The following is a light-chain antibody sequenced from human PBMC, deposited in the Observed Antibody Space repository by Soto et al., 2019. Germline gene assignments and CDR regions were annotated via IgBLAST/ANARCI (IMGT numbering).Light chain of an antibody. CDR2: DES. J-gene: IGKJ5*01. V-gene: IGKV3-11*01. Sequence: DIVMTQSPATLSLSPGDSATLSCRTSQSVSSYLAWYQQKTGQAPRLLIYDESNRATGIPDRFSGSGSGTDLNLTISRLEPEDFAVYYCQKRSNWPITCGQGTRLEIK. CDR3: QKRSNWPIT. CDR1: QSVSSY.